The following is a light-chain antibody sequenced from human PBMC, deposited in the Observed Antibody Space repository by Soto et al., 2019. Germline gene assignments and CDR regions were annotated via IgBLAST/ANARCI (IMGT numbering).Light chain of an antibody. V-gene: IGKV1-5*03. Sequence: DIQMTQSPSTLSASVGDRVTITCRASQSINNWLAWFQQKPGKAPNLLIYKASSLQSGVPPRFSGSGSGTDFTLTISRLQPDDFASYYCQQYDDYPYTFGQGTKLEI. CDR3: QQYDDYPYT. J-gene: IGKJ2*01. CDR2: KAS. CDR1: QSINNW.